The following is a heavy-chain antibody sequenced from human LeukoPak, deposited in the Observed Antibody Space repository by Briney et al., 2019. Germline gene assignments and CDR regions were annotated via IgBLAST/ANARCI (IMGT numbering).Heavy chain of an antibody. Sequence: AASVKVYCKASGYTFTGYYMHWVRQAPGQGLEWMGWINPNSGGTNYAQKFQGRVTMTRDTSISTAYMELSRLRSDDTAVYYCATEQQLVTDAFDIWGQGTMVTVSS. CDR1: GYTFTGYY. CDR3: ATEQQLVTDAFDI. J-gene: IGHJ3*02. CDR2: INPNSGGT. D-gene: IGHD6-13*01. V-gene: IGHV1-2*02.